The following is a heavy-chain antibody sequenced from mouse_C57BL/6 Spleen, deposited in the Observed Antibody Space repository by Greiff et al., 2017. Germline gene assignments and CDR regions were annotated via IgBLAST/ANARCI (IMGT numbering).Heavy chain of an antibody. CDR1: GFNIKDYY. CDR3: ATVYCGRGYFDY. Sequence: VQLQQSGAELVRPGASVKLSCTASGFNIKDYYMHWVKQRPEQGLEWIGRIDPEDGDTEYAPKFQGKATMTADTSSNTAYLQLSSLTSEDTAVYYCATVYCGRGYFDYWGQGTTLTVSS. V-gene: IGHV14-1*01. CDR2: IDPEDGDT. J-gene: IGHJ2*01.